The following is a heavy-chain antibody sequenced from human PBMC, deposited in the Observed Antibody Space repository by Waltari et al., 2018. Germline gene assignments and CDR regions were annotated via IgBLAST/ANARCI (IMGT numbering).Heavy chain of an antibody. CDR1: GFTFSSYA. CDR3: TKGGSDWRFDY. V-gene: IGHV3-23*04. Sequence: EVQLVESGGGLVQPGGSLRLSCAVSGFTFSSYAMSGVRQAPGKGVGWVSAISGSSSSTYYADSVKGRFTVSRDNSKNTLYLQMNSLRVEDTAVYYCTKGGSDWRFDYWGQGTLVTVSS. J-gene: IGHJ4*02. CDR2: ISGSSSST. D-gene: IGHD6-19*01.